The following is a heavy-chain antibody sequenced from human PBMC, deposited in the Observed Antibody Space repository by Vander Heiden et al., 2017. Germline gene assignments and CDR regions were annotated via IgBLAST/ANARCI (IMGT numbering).Heavy chain of an antibody. J-gene: IGHJ4*02. D-gene: IGHD1-7*01. V-gene: IGHV3-21*01. CDR2: ISSSNSYI. CDR3: ARDSASGTIDY. Sequence: EVQLVGSGGGVVKPGGSLRLSCAASGFNFSSYSMNWGRQGPGKGLEWVSSISSSNSYIYYANSVKGRFTISRDNAKNSLYLQMTSLSDGDTAVYYCARDSASGTIDYWGQGTLVTVSS. CDR1: GFNFSSYS.